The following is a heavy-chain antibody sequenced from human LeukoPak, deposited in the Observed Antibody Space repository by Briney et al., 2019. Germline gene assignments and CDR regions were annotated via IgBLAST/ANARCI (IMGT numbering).Heavy chain of an antibody. Sequence: ASVKVSCKASGYTFTSYDINWVRQATGQGLELMGWMNPNSGNTGYAQKVQGRVTMTRNTSISTAYMELSSLRSEDAAVYYCARGPDWGPLEDWGQGTLVTVSS. CDR3: ARGPDWGPLED. D-gene: IGHD7-27*01. CDR2: MNPNSGNT. CDR1: GYTFTSYD. V-gene: IGHV1-8*01. J-gene: IGHJ4*02.